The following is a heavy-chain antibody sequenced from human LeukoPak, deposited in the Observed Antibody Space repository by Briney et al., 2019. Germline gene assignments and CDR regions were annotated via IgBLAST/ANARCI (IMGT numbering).Heavy chain of an antibody. D-gene: IGHD6-19*01. V-gene: IGHV3-7*04. CDR1: GFTFSSYW. J-gene: IGHJ4*02. CDR2: IIQGGSET. Sequence: GGSLRLSCAVSGFTFSSYWMSWVRQAPGKGLEWVAKIIQGGSETYYVNSVKGRFTISRDNAQNALYLQKNSLRAEDTAVYYCARDLGSDWYAHFDYWGQGALVTVSS. CDR3: ARDLGSDWYAHFDY.